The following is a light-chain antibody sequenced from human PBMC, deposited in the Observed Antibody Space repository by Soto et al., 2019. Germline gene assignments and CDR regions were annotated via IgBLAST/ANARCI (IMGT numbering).Light chain of an antibody. V-gene: IGLV2-8*01. CDR3: ATWDVSLSAWV. CDR2: EVS. CDR1: TSDIGTYDY. Sequence: QSALTQPPSASGSPGQSVTISCTGTTSDIGTYDYVSWYQQHPGEAPKLVIYEVSKRPSGVPGRFSGSKSGTSASLAISGLQSEDEADYYCATWDVSLSAWVFGGGTKLTVL. J-gene: IGLJ3*02.